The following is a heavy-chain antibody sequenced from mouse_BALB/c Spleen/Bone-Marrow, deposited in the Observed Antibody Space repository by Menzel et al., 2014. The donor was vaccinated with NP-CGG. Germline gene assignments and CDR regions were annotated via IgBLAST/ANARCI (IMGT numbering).Heavy chain of an antibody. CDR3: VRGDYRYSWFTY. Sequence: VQLKESGPGLVKPGASVKVSCKASGYSFTDYNIYWVKQSHGKSLEWIGYIDPYNGGTTYNQKFKGKATLTVDKSSSTAFMHLNSLTSDDSTVCYCVRGDYRYSWFTYWGQGTLVTVSA. V-gene: IGHV1S135*01. CDR1: GYSFTDYN. CDR2: IDPYNGGT. D-gene: IGHD2-14*01. J-gene: IGHJ3*01.